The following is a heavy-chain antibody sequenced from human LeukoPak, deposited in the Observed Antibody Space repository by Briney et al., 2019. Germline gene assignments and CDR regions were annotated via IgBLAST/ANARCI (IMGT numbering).Heavy chain of an antibody. CDR1: GFTFSRNW. V-gene: IGHV3-7*04. D-gene: IGHD4-11*01. CDR3: AREAKLMTTVYYFDY. Sequence: GGSLRLSCAASGFTFSRNWMSWVRQAPGKGLEWVANIKQDGSEQYYVDSVKGRFTISRDNAKNSLYLQMNSLRAGDTAVYYCAREAKLMTTVYYFDYWGQGTLVTVSS. CDR2: IKQDGSEQ. J-gene: IGHJ4*02.